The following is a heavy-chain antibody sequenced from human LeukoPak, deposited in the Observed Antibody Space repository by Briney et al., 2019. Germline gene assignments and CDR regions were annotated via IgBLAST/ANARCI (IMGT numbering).Heavy chain of an antibody. D-gene: IGHD3-22*01. Sequence: GASVKVSCKASGYTFTSYAMHWVRQAPGQRLEWMGWINAGNGNTKYSQKFQGRVTMTRDTSTSAVYMDLSSLRSEDTAVYYCARETPDSYYFDYWGQGTLVTVSS. CDR1: GYTFTSYA. V-gene: IGHV1-3*01. CDR2: INAGNGNT. CDR3: ARETPDSYYFDY. J-gene: IGHJ4*02.